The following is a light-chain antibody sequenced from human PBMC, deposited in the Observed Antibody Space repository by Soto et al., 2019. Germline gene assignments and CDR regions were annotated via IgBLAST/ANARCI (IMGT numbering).Light chain of an antibody. CDR3: QQYNKWPPWT. V-gene: IGKV3-15*01. J-gene: IGKJ1*01. CDR1: QSVTSN. Sequence: EIVMTQSPATLSVSPGERATPSCRASQSVTSNLAWYQQKPGQAPRLIIYGASTRATGIPARFSGSGSGTEFTLTISSLQSEDFAVYYCQQYNKWPPWTFGQGTKVEIK. CDR2: GAS.